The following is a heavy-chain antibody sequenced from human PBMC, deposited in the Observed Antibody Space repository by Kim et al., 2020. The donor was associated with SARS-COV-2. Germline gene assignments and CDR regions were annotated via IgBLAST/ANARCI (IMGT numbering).Heavy chain of an antibody. CDR3: ARDDSEGQLLGSFDL. J-gene: IGHJ3*01. CDR1: GFTFSSYE. V-gene: IGHV3-48*03. D-gene: IGHD2-21*01. CDR2: VSSGGDTI. Sequence: GGSLRLSCGASGFTFSSYEMNWVRQAPGKGLEWVAYVSSGGDTIYYADSVKGRFTISRDDAETSLYLQMNSLRAEDTAVYYCARDDSEGQLLGSFDLWGQGTRVTVSS.